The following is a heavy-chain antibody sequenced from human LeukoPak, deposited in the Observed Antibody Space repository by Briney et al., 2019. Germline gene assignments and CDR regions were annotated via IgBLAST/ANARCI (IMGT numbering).Heavy chain of an antibody. D-gene: IGHD6-6*01. Sequence: GASVKVSCKASGYTFTSYAMNWVRQAPGQGLEWMGWINTNTGNPTYAQGFTGRFVFSLDTSVSTAYLQISSLKAEDTSVYYCAKTVGVAAPPGHWFDPWGQGTLVTVSS. CDR3: AKTVGVAAPPGHWFDP. V-gene: IGHV7-4-1*02. CDR2: INTNTGNP. CDR1: GYTFTSYA. J-gene: IGHJ5*02.